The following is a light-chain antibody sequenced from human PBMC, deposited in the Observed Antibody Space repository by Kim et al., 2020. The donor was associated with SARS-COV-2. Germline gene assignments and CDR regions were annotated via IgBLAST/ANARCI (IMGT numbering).Light chain of an antibody. V-gene: IGLV3-19*01. CDR3: NSRDSSGNRWV. CDR2: AKN. J-gene: IGLJ3*02. Sequence: SSELTQDPAVSVALGQTVRITCQGDSLRHYYATWYQQKPGQAPVIIFYAKNRRPSGIPDRFSGSSSGNTASLAITGAQAEDEADYYRNSRDSSGNRWVFGGGTQLTVL. CDR1: SLRHYY.